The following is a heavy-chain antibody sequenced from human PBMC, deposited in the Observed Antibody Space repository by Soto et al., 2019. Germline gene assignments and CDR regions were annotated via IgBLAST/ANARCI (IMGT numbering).Heavy chain of an antibody. V-gene: IGHV1-18*01. CDR3: ARDKEGAPGQTFWSCYYPFDY. D-gene: IGHD3-3*01. CDR2: ISAYNGNT. Sequence: ASVKVSCKASGYTFTSYGISWVRQAPGQGLEWMGWISAYNGNTNYAQKLQGRVTMTTDTSTSTAYMELRSLRSDDTAVYYCARDKEGAPGQTFWSCYYPFDYWGQGTLVTVSS. CDR1: GYTFTSYG. J-gene: IGHJ4*02.